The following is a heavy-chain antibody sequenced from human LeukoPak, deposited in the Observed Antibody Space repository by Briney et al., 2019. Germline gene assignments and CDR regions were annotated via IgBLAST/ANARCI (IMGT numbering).Heavy chain of an antibody. V-gene: IGHV1-2*02. CDR1: GYTFTGYY. CDR2: INPNSGGT. J-gene: IGHJ4*02. D-gene: IGHD3-22*01. Sequence: ASVNVSCKASGYTFTGYYMHWVRQAPGQGLEWMGWINPNSGGTNYTQKFQGRVTMTRDTSISTAYMELSRLRSDDTAVYYCARDSGMDYYDSSGYYYVLLRNWGQGTLITVSS. CDR3: ARDSGMDYYDSSGYYYVLLRN.